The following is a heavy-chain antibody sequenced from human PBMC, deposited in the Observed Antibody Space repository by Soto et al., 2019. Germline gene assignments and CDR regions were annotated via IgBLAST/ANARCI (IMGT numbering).Heavy chain of an antibody. V-gene: IGHV6-1*01. CDR2: TYYRSKWYN. D-gene: IGHD6-13*01. J-gene: IGHJ5*02. CDR3: ARGTADGRGDWLDP. CDR1: GDSVSSNSAA. Sequence: PSQTLSLTCDISGDSVSSNSAAWNWIRQSPSRGLEWLGRTYYRSKWYNDYAVSVRGRITINPDTSKNQFSLQLKSVTPDDTAVYYCARGTADGRGDWLDPWGQGTQVTVSS.